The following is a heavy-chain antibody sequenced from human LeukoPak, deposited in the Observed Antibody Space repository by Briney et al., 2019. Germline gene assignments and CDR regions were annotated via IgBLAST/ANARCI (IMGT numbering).Heavy chain of an antibody. CDR1: GGSISSSSYY. Sequence: SETLSLTCTVSGGSISSSSYYWGWIRQPPGKGLEWIGSIYYSGSTYYNPSLKSRVTISVDTSKNQFSLKLSSVTAADTAVYYCARLYGPPMYCSGGSCYSGQYYYYYMDVWGKGTTVTVSS. CDR2: IYYSGST. CDR3: ARLYGPPMYCSGGSCYSGQYYYYYMDV. J-gene: IGHJ6*03. D-gene: IGHD2-15*01. V-gene: IGHV4-39*01.